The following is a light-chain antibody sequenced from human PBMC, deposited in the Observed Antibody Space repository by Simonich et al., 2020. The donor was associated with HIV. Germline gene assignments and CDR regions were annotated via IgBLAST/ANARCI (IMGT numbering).Light chain of an antibody. J-gene: IGLJ2*01. Sequence: QSVLTQAPSVSGAPGQRVTISCTGNSSNIGANYDVHWYQQFPGTAPKVLIYGNHNRPLGVPERFSVSKSGTSASLAITGLQAEDEADYYCQSYDRSLSGSVFGGGTKLAVL. CDR1: SSNIGANYD. CDR3: QSYDRSLSGSV. V-gene: IGLV1-40*01. CDR2: GNH.